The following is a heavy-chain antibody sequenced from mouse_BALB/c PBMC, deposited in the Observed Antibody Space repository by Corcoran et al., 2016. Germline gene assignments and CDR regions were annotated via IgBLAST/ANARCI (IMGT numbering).Heavy chain of an antibody. D-gene: IGHD1-2*01. V-gene: IGHV9-3-1*01. Sequence: QIQLVQSGPELKKRGETVKISCKASGYTFRNYGMNWVKQAPGKGLKWMGWINTYTGDPTYADDFKGRFAFSLETSASTAYLQINNLNNEDTATYFCARYRSITTATSDYWGQGTTLTVSS. CDR2: INTYTGDP. CDR1: GYTFRNYG. J-gene: IGHJ2*01. CDR3: ARYRSITTATSDY.